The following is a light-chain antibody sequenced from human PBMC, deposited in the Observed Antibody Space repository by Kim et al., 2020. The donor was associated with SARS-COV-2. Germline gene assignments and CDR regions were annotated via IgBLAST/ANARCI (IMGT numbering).Light chain of an antibody. J-gene: IGLJ2*01. CDR1: KLGDQY. V-gene: IGLV3-1*01. CDR2: QDS. Sequence: SYELTQPPSVSVSPGQTASITCSGDKLGDQYACWYQQKPGQSPVLVIYQDSKRPSGIPERFSGSNSGNTATLTISGTQAMDEADYYCQAWDSSTSVVFGG. CDR3: QAWDSSTSVV.